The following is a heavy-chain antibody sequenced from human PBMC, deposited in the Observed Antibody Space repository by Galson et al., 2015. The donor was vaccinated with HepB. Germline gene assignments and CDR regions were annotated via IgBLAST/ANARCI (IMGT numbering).Heavy chain of an antibody. D-gene: IGHD1-26*01. Sequence: QSGAEVKKPGESLKISGTGSGYSFTSYWIGWVRQMPGKGLEWMGIVYPGDSDTRYSPSFQGQVTISADKTISPAYLKWSSLKASDIAMYYCARDSVGGGAFDIWGQGTMVTVSS. V-gene: IGHV5-51*01. CDR2: VYPGDSDT. J-gene: IGHJ3*02. CDR3: ARDSVGGGAFDI. CDR1: GYSFTSYW.